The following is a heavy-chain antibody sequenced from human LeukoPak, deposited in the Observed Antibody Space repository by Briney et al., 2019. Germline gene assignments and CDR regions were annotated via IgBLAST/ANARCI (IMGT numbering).Heavy chain of an antibody. CDR1: GYSFTSYW. CDR3: ARAPLYCSGGSCYGDFDY. CDR2: IYPGDSDT. D-gene: IGHD2-15*01. Sequence: GESLKISCKGSGYSFTSYWIGWVRQMPGNGLEWMGIIYPGDSDTRYSPSFQGQVTISADKSISTAYLQWSSLKASDTAMYYCARAPLYCSGGSCYGDFDYWGQGTLVTVSS. J-gene: IGHJ4*02. V-gene: IGHV5-51*01.